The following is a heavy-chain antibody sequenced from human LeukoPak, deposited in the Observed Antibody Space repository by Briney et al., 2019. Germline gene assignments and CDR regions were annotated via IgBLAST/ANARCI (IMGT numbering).Heavy chain of an antibody. CDR3: ARYITGTTLPGNWFDP. D-gene: IGHD1-20*01. Sequence: ASVKVSCKASGYTFTSYDINWVRQATGQGLEWMGWMNPNSGNTGYAQKFQGRVTMTRNTSISTAYMELSSLRSEDTAVYYCARYITGTTLPGNWFDPWGQGTLVTVSS. V-gene: IGHV1-8*01. J-gene: IGHJ5*02. CDR1: GYTFTSYD. CDR2: MNPNSGNT.